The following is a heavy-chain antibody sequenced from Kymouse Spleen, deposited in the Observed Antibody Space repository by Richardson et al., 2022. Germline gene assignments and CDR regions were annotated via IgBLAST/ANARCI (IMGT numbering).Heavy chain of an antibody. CDR3: ARGGGYYDFWSGYPYYYYYGMDV. Sequence: QVQLQQWGAGLLKPSETLSLTCAVYGGSFSGYYWSWIRQPPGKGLEWIGEINHSGSTNYNPSLKSRVTISVDTSKNQFSLKLSSVTAADTAVYYCARGGGYYDFWSGYPYYYYYGMDVWGQGTTVTVSS. V-gene: IGHV4-34*01. D-gene: IGHD3-3*01. CDR2: INHSGST. CDR1: GGSFSGYY. J-gene: IGHJ6*02.